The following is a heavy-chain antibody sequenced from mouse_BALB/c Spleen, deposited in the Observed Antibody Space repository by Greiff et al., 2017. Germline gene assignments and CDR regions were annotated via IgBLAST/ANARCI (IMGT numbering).Heavy chain of an antibody. CDR3: ARESTMSLDY. D-gene: IGHD2-4*01. V-gene: IGHV2-9*02. CDR1: GFSLTSYG. J-gene: IGHJ2*01. Sequence: VKLQESGPGLVAPSQSLSITCTVSGFSLTSYGVHWVRQPPGKGLEWLGVIWAGGSTNYNSALMSRLSISKDNSKSQVFLKMNSLQTDDTAMYYCARESTMSLDYWGQGTTLTVSS. CDR2: IWAGGST.